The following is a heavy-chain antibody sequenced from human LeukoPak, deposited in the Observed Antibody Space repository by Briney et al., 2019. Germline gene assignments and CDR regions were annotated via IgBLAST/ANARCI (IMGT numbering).Heavy chain of an antibody. CDR3: AKDLPDYGDYIEGY. J-gene: IGHJ4*02. D-gene: IGHD4-17*01. V-gene: IGHV3-23*01. CDR1: GFAFSSFA. CDR2: ISGSGGST. Sequence: GGPLRLSCAASGFAFSSFAMSWVRQAPGKGLEWVSTISGSGGSTNYADSVKGRFTFSRDNSKNTLYLQMNSLRAEDTAVYYCAKDLPDYGDYIEGYWGQGTLVTVSS.